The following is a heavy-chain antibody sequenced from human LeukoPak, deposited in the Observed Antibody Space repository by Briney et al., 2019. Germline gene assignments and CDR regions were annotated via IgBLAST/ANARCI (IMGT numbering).Heavy chain of an antibody. CDR3: ARSTLTTADAFDV. CDR2: IYPSDSDT. V-gene: IGHV5-51*01. Sequence: GEALKISCKGSGYTFSPYWIVWVRQVPGKGLEWMGSIYPSDSDTRYGPSFQGQVTISVDKSITTAYLQWRSLGASDTAMYYCARSTLTTADAFDVWGQGTMVTVSS. J-gene: IGHJ3*01. CDR1: GYTFSPYW. D-gene: IGHD4-17*01.